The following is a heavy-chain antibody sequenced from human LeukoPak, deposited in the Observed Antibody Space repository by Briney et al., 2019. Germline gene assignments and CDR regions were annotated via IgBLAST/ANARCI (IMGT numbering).Heavy chain of an antibody. Sequence: GGSLRLSCAASGFTFNTYHMNRVRQAPGKGLEWVSFIDTSGTFIRYADSVKGRFTVYRDNAKNSLYLQMDSLTAEDTAVYYCARDIPSGDRGWFDPWGQGTRVTVSS. CDR2: IDTSGTFI. J-gene: IGHJ5*02. CDR1: GFTFNTYH. D-gene: IGHD2-15*01. CDR3: ARDIPSGDRGWFDP. V-gene: IGHV3-21*01.